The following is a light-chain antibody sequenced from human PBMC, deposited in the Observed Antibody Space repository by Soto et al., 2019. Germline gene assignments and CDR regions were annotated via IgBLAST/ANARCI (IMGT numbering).Light chain of an antibody. V-gene: IGKV1-9*01. CDR1: QGISSY. CDR2: APS. CDR3: QQLNSYPLT. J-gene: IGKJ4*01. Sequence: IQLTQSPSSLSASVGARVTITCRASQGISSYLDWYQQKPGKAPKLLIYAPSTLQSGVPSRFSGSGSGTDFTLTISSLQPEDFATYYCQQLNSYPLTFGGGTKV.